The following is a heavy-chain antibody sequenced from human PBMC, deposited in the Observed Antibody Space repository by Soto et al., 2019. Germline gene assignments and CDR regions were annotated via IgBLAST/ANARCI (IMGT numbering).Heavy chain of an antibody. D-gene: IGHD2-15*01. CDR1: GGTFSSYA. CDR3: ARVGEYCSGGSCPLYSYGMDV. J-gene: IGHJ6*02. V-gene: IGHV1-69*12. Sequence: QVQLVQSGAEVKKPGSSVKVSCKASGGTFSSYAISWVRQAPGQGLEWMGGIIPIFGTANYAQKFQGRVTITADESTSTADMELSSLRSEDTAVYYCARVGEYCSGGSCPLYSYGMDVWGQGTTVTVSS. CDR2: IIPIFGTA.